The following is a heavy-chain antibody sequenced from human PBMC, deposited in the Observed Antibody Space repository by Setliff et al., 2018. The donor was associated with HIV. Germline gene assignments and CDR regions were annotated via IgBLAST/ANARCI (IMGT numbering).Heavy chain of an antibody. V-gene: IGHV3-64D*08. Sequence: PGESLKISCSGSGFVFGTYALHWVRQAPGKGLQYISAITSDGDNTYYADSVKGRFTISRDNSKKTLFLQMDSLRIDDTAIYYCVKERWSTRYFDLWG. D-gene: IGHD6-13*01. CDR1: GFVFGTYA. CDR3: VKERWSTRYFDL. J-gene: IGHJ2*01. CDR2: ITSDGDNT.